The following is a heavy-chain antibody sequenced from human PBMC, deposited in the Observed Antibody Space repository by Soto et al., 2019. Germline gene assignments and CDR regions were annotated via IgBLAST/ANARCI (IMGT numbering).Heavy chain of an antibody. CDR3: ARGDGDTTGY. CDR2: IYYSGST. D-gene: IGHD4-17*01. V-gene: IGHV4-59*01. J-gene: IGHJ4*02. Sequence: SETLSLTCTVSGGSISSYYWSWIRQPPGKGLEWIGYIYYSGSTNYNPSLKSRVTISVDTSKNQFSLKLSSVTAADTAVYYCARGDGDTTGYWGQGTLVTVSS. CDR1: GGSISSYY.